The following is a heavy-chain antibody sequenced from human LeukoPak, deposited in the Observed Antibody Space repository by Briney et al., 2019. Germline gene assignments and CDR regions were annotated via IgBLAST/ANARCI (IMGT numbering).Heavy chain of an antibody. D-gene: IGHD1-26*01. CDR1: GFTFSSHA. V-gene: IGHV3-23*01. J-gene: IGHJ4*02. Sequence: GGSLRLSCAASGFTFSSHAMSWVRQAPGKGLEWVSAISTSGGSTYYADSVKGRFTISRGNSKNTLYLQMNSLRAEDTAVYYCAKEPYSGSQLLDYWGQGTLVTVSS. CDR2: ISTSGGST. CDR3: AKEPYSGSQLLDY.